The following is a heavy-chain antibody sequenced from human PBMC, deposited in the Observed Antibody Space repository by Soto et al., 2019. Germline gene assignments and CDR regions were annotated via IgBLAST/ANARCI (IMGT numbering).Heavy chain of an antibody. Sequence: GGSLRLSCAASGFTFSSYAMSWVRQAPGKGLEWVSAISGSGGSTYYADSVKGRFTISRDNSKNTLYLQMNSLRAEDTDLYYCAKAPYSSSWQNWFDPWGQGTLVTVSS. CDR1: GFTFSSYA. J-gene: IGHJ5*02. CDR3: AKAPYSSSWQNWFDP. CDR2: ISGSGGST. V-gene: IGHV3-23*01. D-gene: IGHD6-13*01.